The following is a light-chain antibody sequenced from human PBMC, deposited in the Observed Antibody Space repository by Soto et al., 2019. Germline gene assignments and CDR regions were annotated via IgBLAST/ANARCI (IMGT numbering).Light chain of an antibody. CDR1: SSDVGGYNY. CDR3: SSYTSTTTIVV. Sequence: QSVLTQPASVSGSPGQSITISCTGTSSDVGGYNYVSWYQQYPGKAPKLMIYDVSHRPSGVSNRFSGSKSGNTDSLTISGLQAEDEADYYCSSYTSTTTIVVFGGGTKLTVL. J-gene: IGLJ2*01. CDR2: DVS. V-gene: IGLV2-14*01.